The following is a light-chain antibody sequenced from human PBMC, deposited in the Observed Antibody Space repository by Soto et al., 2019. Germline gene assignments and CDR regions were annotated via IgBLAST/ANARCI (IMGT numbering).Light chain of an antibody. CDR3: QQYDSWRT. Sequence: IVMTQSPATLSVSPGERATLSCRAGQSIDNRLAWYQQRPGQAPRLLIYAASTRATGIPARFSGSGSGTEFTLTISGLQSEDFGVYYCQQYDSWRTFG. CDR1: QSIDNR. CDR2: AAS. J-gene: IGKJ1*01. V-gene: IGKV3-15*01.